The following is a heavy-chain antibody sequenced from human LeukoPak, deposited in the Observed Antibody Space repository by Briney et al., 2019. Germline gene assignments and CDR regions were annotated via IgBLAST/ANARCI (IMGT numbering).Heavy chain of an antibody. D-gene: IGHD5-18*01. CDR1: GFTFSSYA. Sequence: LGGSLRLSCAASGFTFSSYAMSWVRQAPGKGLEWVSAISGSGGSTYYADSVKGRFTISRDNSKNTLYLQMNSLRAEDTAVYYCARRIQLWSRPFDYWGQGTLVTVSS. CDR3: ARRIQLWSRPFDY. J-gene: IGHJ4*02. V-gene: IGHV3-23*01. CDR2: ISGSGGST.